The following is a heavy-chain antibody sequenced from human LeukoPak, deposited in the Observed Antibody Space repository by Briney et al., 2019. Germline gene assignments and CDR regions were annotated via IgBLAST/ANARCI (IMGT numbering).Heavy chain of an antibody. V-gene: IGHV4-61*01. J-gene: IGHJ6*03. Sequence: PSETLSLTCTVSGYSISSGYYWSWIRQPPGKGLEWIGYIYYSGSTNYNPSLKSRVTISVDTSKNQFSLKLSSVTAADTAVYYCARGTPTYDILTGYYPYYYYYYMDVWGKGTTVTISS. CDR3: ARGTPTYDILTGYYPYYYYYYMDV. CDR1: GYSISSGYY. D-gene: IGHD3-9*01. CDR2: IYYSGST.